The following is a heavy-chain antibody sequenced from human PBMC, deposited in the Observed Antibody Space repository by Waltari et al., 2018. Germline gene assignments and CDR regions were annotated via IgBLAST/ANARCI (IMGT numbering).Heavy chain of an antibody. CDR3: ARDRGRGLYLDT. Sequence: QLQESGPGLVNPSGTLSLICAVSGDSMSSTYWWSWVRQTPGKGLEWIGQVHGSGRTNYNPSFAGRVTMSLDTSAYHFALKLTSATAADTALYFCARDRGRGLYLDTWGQGTLVTVSP. D-gene: IGHD2-15*01. CDR1: GDSMSSTYW. J-gene: IGHJ4*02. CDR2: VHGSGRT. V-gene: IGHV4-4*02.